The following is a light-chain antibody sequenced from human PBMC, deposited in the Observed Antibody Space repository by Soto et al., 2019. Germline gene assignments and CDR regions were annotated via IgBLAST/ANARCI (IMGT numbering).Light chain of an antibody. Sequence: QSVLTQPPSAYGSPGQPAAISCTGTSGDVGGYNYVSWYQQHPGKAPKLMIYEVNKRPSGVPDRFSGYKSGNTASLTVSGLQAEDEADYYCSSYAGSSNVFGTGTTVTVL. CDR3: SSYAGSSNV. V-gene: IGLV2-8*01. CDR2: EVN. J-gene: IGLJ1*01. CDR1: SGDVGGYNY.